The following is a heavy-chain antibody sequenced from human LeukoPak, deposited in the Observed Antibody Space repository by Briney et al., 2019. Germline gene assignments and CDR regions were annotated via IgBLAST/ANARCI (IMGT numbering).Heavy chain of an antibody. D-gene: IGHD3-3*01. CDR3: ARGDLYYDFWSGSTLNFDY. J-gene: IGHJ4*02. CDR1: GFTFSSYW. Sequence: GGSLRLSCAASGFTFSSYWMSWVRQAPGKGLEWVANIKQDGSEKYYVDSVKGRFTISRDNAKNSLYLQMNSLRAEDTAVYYCARGDLYYDFWSGSTLNFDYWGQGTLVTVSS. CDR2: IKQDGSEK. V-gene: IGHV3-7*01.